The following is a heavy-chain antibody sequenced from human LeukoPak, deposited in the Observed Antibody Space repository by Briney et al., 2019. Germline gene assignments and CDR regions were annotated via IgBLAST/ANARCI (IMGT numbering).Heavy chain of an antibody. CDR3: GMAAAGYDY. J-gene: IGHJ4*02. D-gene: IGHD6-13*01. V-gene: IGHV1-18*01. CDR2: ISAYNGNT. CDR1: GYTFTSYG. Sequence: ASVKVPCKASGYTFTSYGISWVRRAPGQGLEWMGWISAYNGNTNYAQKLQGRVTMTTDTSTSTAYMELRGLRSDDTAVYYCGMAAAGYDYWGQGTLVTVSS.